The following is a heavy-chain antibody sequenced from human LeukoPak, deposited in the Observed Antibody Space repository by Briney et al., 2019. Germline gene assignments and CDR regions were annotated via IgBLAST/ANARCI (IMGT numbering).Heavy chain of an antibody. D-gene: IGHD2/OR15-2a*01. J-gene: IGHJ3*02. Sequence: SETLSLTCTVSGGSISPHYWTWIRHPPGKRLEWLGDIYYTGSTNYNPSLKYRVTISVDTSNNQFSLKLTSMTAADTAVYYCARSSTPIYAFEIWGQGTGVTVSS. CDR1: GGSISPHY. V-gene: IGHV4-59*11. CDR3: ARSSTPIYAFEI. CDR2: IYYTGST.